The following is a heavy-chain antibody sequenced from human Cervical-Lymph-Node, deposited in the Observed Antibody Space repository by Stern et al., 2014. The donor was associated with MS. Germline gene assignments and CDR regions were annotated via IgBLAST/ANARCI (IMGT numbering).Heavy chain of an antibody. V-gene: IGHV3-23*01. Sequence: EVQLLESGGGLVQPGGSLRLSCAASGFTFSIYAMSWVRQAPGKGLEWVSAISDSGGGTYHADSVKGRFTISRDNSKNTLYLQMSSLRAEDTAVYYCAREFKVGSATRGFDYWGQGTLVTVSS. CDR2: ISDSGGGT. D-gene: IGHD2-15*01. CDR1: GFTFSIYA. CDR3: AREFKVGSATRGFDY. J-gene: IGHJ4*02.